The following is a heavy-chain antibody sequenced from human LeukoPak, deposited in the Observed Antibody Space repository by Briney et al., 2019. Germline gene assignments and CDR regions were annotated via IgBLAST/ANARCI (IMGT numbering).Heavy chain of an antibody. V-gene: IGHV1-2*02. J-gene: IGHJ3*02. CDR1: GYTFNGYY. Sequence: GASVKVSCKASGYTFNGYYMHWVRQAPRHRLEWIGWINPNRGGTNYAQKFQGRVTMTRDTSISTAYMELSRLRSDDTAVYYCARDHQLLYDAFDIWGQGTMVTVSS. CDR3: ARDHQLLYDAFDI. D-gene: IGHD2-2*01. CDR2: INPNRGGT.